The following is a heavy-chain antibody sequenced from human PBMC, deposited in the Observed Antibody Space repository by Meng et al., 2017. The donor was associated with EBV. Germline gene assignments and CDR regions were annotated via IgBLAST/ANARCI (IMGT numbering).Heavy chain of an antibody. Sequence: GQWVQSGTDVTKPGASVKVPCKASGYTVTSYGISWVRQAPGQGLEWMGWISAYNGNTNYAQKLQGRVTMTTDTSTNTAYMELRSLRSDDTAVYYCARGLDYFDYWGQGTLVTVSS. J-gene: IGHJ4*02. CDR2: ISAYNGNT. CDR3: ARGLDYFDY. CDR1: GYTVTSYG. V-gene: IGHV1-18*01.